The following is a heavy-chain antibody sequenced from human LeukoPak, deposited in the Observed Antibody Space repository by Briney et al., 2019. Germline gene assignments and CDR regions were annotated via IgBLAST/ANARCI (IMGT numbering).Heavy chain of an antibody. CDR1: GFTFSSYG. J-gene: IGHJ3*02. Sequence: GGSLRLSCAASGFTFSSYGMHWVRQAPGKGLEWVAFIRYDGSNKYYADSVKGRFTISRDNSKNTLYLQMNSLRAEDTAVYYCARERDSSVYYAFDIWGQGTMVTVSS. CDR3: ARERDSSVYYAFDI. CDR2: IRYDGSNK. D-gene: IGHD3-22*01. V-gene: IGHV3-30*02.